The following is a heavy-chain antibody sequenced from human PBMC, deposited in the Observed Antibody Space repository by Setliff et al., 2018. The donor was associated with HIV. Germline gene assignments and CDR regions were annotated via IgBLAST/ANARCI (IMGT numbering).Heavy chain of an antibody. V-gene: IGHV4-59*01. J-gene: IGHJ4*02. CDR3: ARGVNFDY. CDR1: GGSFSGYY. Sequence: SETLSLTCSVSGGSFSGYYWSWIRQPPGKGLEWIGYIYIYNSGSANYNPSLTSRVTISVDTSRNQFSLKLTSVTAADTAFYYCARGVNFDYWGQGTQVTVSS. CDR2: IYIYNSGSA. D-gene: IGHD3-3*01.